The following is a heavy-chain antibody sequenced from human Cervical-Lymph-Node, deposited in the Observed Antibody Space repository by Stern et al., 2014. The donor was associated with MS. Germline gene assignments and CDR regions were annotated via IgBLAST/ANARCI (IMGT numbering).Heavy chain of an antibody. J-gene: IGHJ6*02. Sequence: QVQLVQSGAEVKKPGASVTVSCKTSGYIFTGYYIHWVRQAPGQGLEWMAWINPNTGGTKYAQKFQGRVTMSRDTSISTACVELSSLTSDDTAVYYCARDQRGITIFGVVTDYYYLGMDVWGQGTTVTVSS. D-gene: IGHD3-3*01. CDR3: ARDQRGITIFGVVTDYYYLGMDV. CDR1: GYIFTGYY. CDR2: INPNTGGT. V-gene: IGHV1-2*02.